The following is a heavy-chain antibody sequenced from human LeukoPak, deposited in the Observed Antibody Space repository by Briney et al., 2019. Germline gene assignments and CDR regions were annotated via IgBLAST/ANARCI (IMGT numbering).Heavy chain of an antibody. D-gene: IGHD2-21*01. J-gene: IGHJ6*03. CDR1: GFTFSSYV. Sequence: GGSLRLSCAASGFTFSSYVMTWVRQAPGKGLEWVSGISGSGGNTYYAESVKGRFTISRDNSKNTLYLQMNGLRAEDTAVYYCAEAACGSECYYFMDVWGKGTTVTI. CDR3: AEAACGSECYYFMDV. CDR2: ISGSGGNT. V-gene: IGHV3-23*01.